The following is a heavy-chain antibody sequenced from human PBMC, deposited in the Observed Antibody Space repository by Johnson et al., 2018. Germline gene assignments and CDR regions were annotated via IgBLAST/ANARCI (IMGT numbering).Heavy chain of an antibody. CDR2: ISYDGSNK. D-gene: IGHD3-22*01. CDR3: AKDHQYYYGSSGYFAYYYYMDV. Sequence: QVQLVQSGGGVVQPGRSLRLSCAASGFTFSNYAMHWVRQAPGKGLEWVAVISYDGSNKYYADSLKGRFTISRDNSKKTLYLQMNSLRDEDTAVDYCAKDHQYYYGSSGYFAYYYYMDVWGKGTTVTVSS. J-gene: IGHJ6*03. V-gene: IGHV3-30-3*01. CDR1: GFTFSNYA.